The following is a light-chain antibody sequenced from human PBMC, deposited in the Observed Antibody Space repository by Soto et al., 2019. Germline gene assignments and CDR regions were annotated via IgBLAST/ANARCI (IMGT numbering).Light chain of an antibody. CDR1: SSDDGGYKY. CDR3: SSYTSSSTPYVV. CDR2: DVS. V-gene: IGLV2-14*01. J-gene: IGLJ2*01. Sequence: QSALTQPASVSGSPGQSITISCTGTSSDDGGYKYVSWYQQHPGKAPKLMIYDVSNRPSGVSNRFSGSKSGNTASLTISGLQAEDEADYYCSSYTSSSTPYVVFGGGTKLTVL.